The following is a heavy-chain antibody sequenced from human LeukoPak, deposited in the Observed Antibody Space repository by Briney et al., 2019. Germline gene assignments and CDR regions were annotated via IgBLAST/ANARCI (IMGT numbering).Heavy chain of an antibody. Sequence: PGGSLRLSCVASGLTFSFAGMHWVRQAPGKGLEWVSAIIGNSASVYYKDSVKGRFTISRDNSKNTLYLHMNRLRAEDTAIYYCATRNCTGTTCYPLDDWGQGTLVTVSS. V-gene: IGHV3-23*01. J-gene: IGHJ4*02. CDR3: ATRNCTGTTCYPLDD. CDR1: GLTFSFAG. CDR2: IIGNSASV. D-gene: IGHD1-7*01.